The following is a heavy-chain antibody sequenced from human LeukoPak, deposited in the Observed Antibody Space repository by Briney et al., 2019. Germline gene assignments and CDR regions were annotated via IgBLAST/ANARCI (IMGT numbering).Heavy chain of an antibody. Sequence: GGSLRLSCTASGFTFSSYAMSWVRPAPGKGLEWVSAISGSGGSTYYADSVKGRFTISRDNSKNTLYLQMNSLRAEDTAVYYCAVVVVAASSVSDYWGQGTLVTVSS. CDR2: ISGSGGST. D-gene: IGHD2-15*01. CDR1: GFTFSSYA. V-gene: IGHV3-23*01. CDR3: AVVVVAASSVSDY. J-gene: IGHJ4*02.